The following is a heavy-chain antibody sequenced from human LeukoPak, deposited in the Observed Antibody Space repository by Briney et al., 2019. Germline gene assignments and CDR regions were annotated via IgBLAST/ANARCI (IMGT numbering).Heavy chain of an antibody. CDR3: AKNRGKGAVSGTGEIDH. CDR1: AFTFSNYA. V-gene: IGHV3-23*01. D-gene: IGHD6-19*01. CDR2: LSATVSDGGA. Sequence: GGSLRLSCAASAFTFSNYAMSWVRQAPGKGLEWVSTLSATVSDGGAYYADSVKGRFTISRDNSKNTLHLQMNSLRDEDTAMYYCAKNRGKGAVSGTGEIDHWGQGTLVTVSS. J-gene: IGHJ4*02.